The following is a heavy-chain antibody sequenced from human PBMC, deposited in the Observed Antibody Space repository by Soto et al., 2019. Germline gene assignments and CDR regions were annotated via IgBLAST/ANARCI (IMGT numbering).Heavy chain of an antibody. CDR2: IYYSGSR. V-gene: IGHV4-31*03. J-gene: IGHJ6*02. D-gene: IGHD6-25*01. CDR3: AKESGGYESSTRYGLDV. CDR1: GGSINTVGYY. Sequence: SETLSLTCSVSGGSINTVGYYWTWIRQQPGKGLEWIGYIYYSGSRDYNPSLKSRVSMSVDASKNQFSLNLTSVTAADTAVYYCAKESGGYESSTRYGLDVWGQGTTVTVSS.